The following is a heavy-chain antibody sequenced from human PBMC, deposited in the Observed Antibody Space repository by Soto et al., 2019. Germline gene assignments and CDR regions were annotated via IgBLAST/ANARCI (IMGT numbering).Heavy chain of an antibody. Sequence: QVQLQQWGAGLLKPSETLSLTCAVYGGSFSGYQWSWIRQTPGKGLEWIGEINDSGNINYNPSLRSLVTILVDTAKKQISLKLSSVTAADTAVYFCARGLILWFGELSRRGGYYYDMDVWGKGTTVTASS. D-gene: IGHD3-10*01. CDR1: GGSFSGYQ. V-gene: IGHV4-34*01. CDR3: ARGLILWFGELSRRGGYYYDMDV. J-gene: IGHJ6*03. CDR2: INDSGNI.